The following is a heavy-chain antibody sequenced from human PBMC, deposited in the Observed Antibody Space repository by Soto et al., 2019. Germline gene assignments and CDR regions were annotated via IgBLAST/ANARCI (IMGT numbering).Heavy chain of an antibody. V-gene: IGHV1-18*04. D-gene: IGHD3-10*01. CDR1: GYTFTRYG. CDR2: ISAYNGNT. J-gene: IGHJ4*02. Sequence: GASVKVSRKGSGYTFTRYGISWVRQAPGQGLEWMGWISAYNGNTNYAQNLQGRVTVTTDTSTSTAYMELRSLRSDDTAVYYCARDRGTTRDDYWGQGTLVTVSS. CDR3: ARDRGTTRDDY.